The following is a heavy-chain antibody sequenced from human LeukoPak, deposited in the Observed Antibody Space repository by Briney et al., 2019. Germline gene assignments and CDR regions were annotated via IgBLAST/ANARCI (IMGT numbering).Heavy chain of an antibody. Sequence: SETLSLTCTVSGGSISSSSYYWGWIRQPPGKGLEWIGSIYYSGSTYYNPSLKSRVTISVDTSKNQFSLKLSSVTAADTAVYYCARLRNYCDYWGQGTLVTVSS. D-gene: IGHD1-14*01. CDR1: GGSISSSSYY. V-gene: IGHV4-39*07. CDR2: IYYSGST. CDR3: ARLRNYCDY. J-gene: IGHJ4*02.